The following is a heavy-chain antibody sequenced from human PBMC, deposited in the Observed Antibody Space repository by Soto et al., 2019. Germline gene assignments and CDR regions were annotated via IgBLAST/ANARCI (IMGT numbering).Heavy chain of an antibody. J-gene: IGHJ6*01. CDR2: VYYSGAT. CDR3: ARDKDLHLTV. D-gene: IGHD2-15*01. CDR1: GDSMATGGHY. V-gene: IGHV4-31*03. Sequence: SETLSLTCTVSGDSMATGGHYYNWIRQVPGKGLEWIGYVYYSGATHYTPSLRARATISRDTSKNQFSLRLISVTAADTALYYCARDKDLHLTVWG.